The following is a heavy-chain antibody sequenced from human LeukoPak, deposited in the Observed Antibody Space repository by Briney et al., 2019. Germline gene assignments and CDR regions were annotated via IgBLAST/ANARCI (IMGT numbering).Heavy chain of an antibody. CDR1: GFTVSSNY. Sequence: PGGSLRLSCAASGFTVSSNYMSWVRQAPGKGLEWVSVNYTGGSTYYADSVKGRFTISRDNSKNTLYLQMNSLRAEDTAVYYCARGFTSSSVFDYWGQGTLVTVSS. D-gene: IGHD6-6*01. V-gene: IGHV3-53*01. CDR3: ARGFTSSSVFDY. J-gene: IGHJ4*02. CDR2: NYTGGST.